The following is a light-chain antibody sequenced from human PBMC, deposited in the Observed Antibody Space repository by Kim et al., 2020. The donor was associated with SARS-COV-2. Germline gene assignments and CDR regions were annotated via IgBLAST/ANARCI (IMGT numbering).Light chain of an antibody. J-gene: IGKJ1*01. V-gene: IGKV3-20*01. CDR3: PQYGSSPWT. CDR1: QSVSSSY. CDR2: GAS. Sequence: EIVLTQSPGTLSLSPGERATLSCRASQSVSSSYLAWYQQKPGQAPRLLIYGASSRATGIPDRFSGSGSGTDFTLTISRLEPEDFAVYYCPQYGSSPWTFGQGPKLDIK.